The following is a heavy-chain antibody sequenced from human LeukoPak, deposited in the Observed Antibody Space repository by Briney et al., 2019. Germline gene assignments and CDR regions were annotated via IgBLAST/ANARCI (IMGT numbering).Heavy chain of an antibody. D-gene: IGHD1-26*01. CDR3: ARDRGSGSYLGLDY. J-gene: IGHJ4*02. CDR1: GGSISSYY. Sequence: SETLSFTCTVSGGSISSYYWSWIRQPPGKGLEWIGYIYYSGSTNYNPSLKSRATISVDTSQNQFSLKLSSVTAADTAVYYCARDRGSGSYLGLDYWGQGTLVTDSS. CDR2: IYYSGST. V-gene: IGHV4-59*01.